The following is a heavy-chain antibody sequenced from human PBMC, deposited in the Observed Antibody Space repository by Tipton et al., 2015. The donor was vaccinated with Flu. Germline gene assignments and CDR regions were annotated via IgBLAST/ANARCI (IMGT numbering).Heavy chain of an antibody. J-gene: IGHJ6*02. CDR1: GGSINTGAYY. CDR3: ARDGGGYHYDSSGYYFNYGMDV. Sequence: TLSLTCTVSGGSINTGAYYWSWIRQHPGKGLEWIGYIYYSGSTYYNPSLKSRVTISVDTSKNQFSLKLSSVTDADTAVYYCARDGGGYHYDSSGYYFNYGMDVWGQGP. V-gene: IGHV4-31*03. D-gene: IGHD3-22*01. CDR2: IYYSGST.